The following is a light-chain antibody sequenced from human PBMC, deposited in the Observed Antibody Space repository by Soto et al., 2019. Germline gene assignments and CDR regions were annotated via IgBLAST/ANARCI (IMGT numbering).Light chain of an antibody. Sequence: QSVLTQPASVSGAPGQSITIACTGRSSDVCSNDYVSWYKQHPGKAPKLSIYEVSIRPSGLSNRFSGSKSGNTASLTISGRQGKDEADYYCSSYTSSSTYGFGTGTKVTV. CDR2: EVS. V-gene: IGLV2-14*01. CDR3: SSYTSSSTYG. J-gene: IGLJ1*01. CDR1: SSDVCSNDY.